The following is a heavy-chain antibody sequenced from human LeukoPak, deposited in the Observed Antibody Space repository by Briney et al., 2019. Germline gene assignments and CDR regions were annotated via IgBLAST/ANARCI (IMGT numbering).Heavy chain of an antibody. D-gene: IGHD1-26*01. CDR1: GFTFSTYG. CDR3: VRDLGGRSGH. V-gene: IGHV3-23*01. CDR2: ISAGGGNT. J-gene: IGHJ4*02. Sequence: GGSLRLSCAASGFTFSTYGMNWVRQAPGKGLEWVSAISAGGGNTYYADSVKGRFTISRDNAKNTLYLQMNSLRAEDTAVYYCVRDLGGRSGHWGQGTLVTVSS.